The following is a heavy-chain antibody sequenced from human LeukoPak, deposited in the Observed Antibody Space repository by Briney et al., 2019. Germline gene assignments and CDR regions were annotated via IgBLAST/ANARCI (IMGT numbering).Heavy chain of an antibody. V-gene: IGHV1-2*02. CDR3: ARRGGTAAVDMNWFDP. CDR2: IGPNSGGA. J-gene: IGHJ5*02. CDR1: GYTFTDYY. Sequence: ASVNVSCKASGYTFTDYYMHGVRHTPGQGLEWLGWIGPNSGGADYAQKFQVRVPMTSAPPITTTYIELTRWPHGATAVYYCARRGGTAAVDMNWFDPWGQVTLVTVSS. D-gene: IGHD6-25*01.